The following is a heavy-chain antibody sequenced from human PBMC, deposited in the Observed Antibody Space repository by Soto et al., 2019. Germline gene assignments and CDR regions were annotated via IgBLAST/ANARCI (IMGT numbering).Heavy chain of an antibody. CDR1: GCTFSSYA. D-gene: IGHD3-22*01. CDR3: AKGVVVVHDAFDI. CDR2: LSGSGGST. V-gene: IGHV3-23*01. Sequence: GGSRRLSCAASGCTFSSYAMSGGRQAPGKGLEWVSALSGSGGSTYYADSVKGRFTISRDNSKNTLYLQMNSLRAEDTALYYCAKGVVVVHDAFDIWGQGTMVTVSS. J-gene: IGHJ3*02.